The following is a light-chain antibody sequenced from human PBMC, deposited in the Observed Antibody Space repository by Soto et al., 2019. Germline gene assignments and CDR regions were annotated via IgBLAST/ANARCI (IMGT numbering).Light chain of an antibody. Sequence: DIQMTQSPSTLSASVGDRVTITCRASQILNNRLSWYQQKPGKAPNLLISGAFNLQSGVPSRFGGGGSGTDFTLTISSLQPEDFATYDCQQSYITLYSCGQGTRLEIK. CDR1: QILNNR. V-gene: IGKV1-39*01. J-gene: IGKJ2*01. CDR3: QQSYITLYS. CDR2: GAF.